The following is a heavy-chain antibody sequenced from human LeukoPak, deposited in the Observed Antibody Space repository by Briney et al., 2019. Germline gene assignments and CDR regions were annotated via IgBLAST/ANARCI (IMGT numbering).Heavy chain of an antibody. V-gene: IGHV3-23*01. CDR2: ISGSGGST. Sequence: GGSLRLSCAASGFTFSSYAMSWVRQAPGKGLEWVSAISGSGGSTYYADSVKGRFTISRDNSKNTLHLQINSLRAEDTAVYYCAKGIGTSCYTPLDYWGQGTLVAVSS. CDR3: AKGIGTSCYTPLDY. J-gene: IGHJ4*02. CDR1: GFTFSSYA. D-gene: IGHD2-2*02.